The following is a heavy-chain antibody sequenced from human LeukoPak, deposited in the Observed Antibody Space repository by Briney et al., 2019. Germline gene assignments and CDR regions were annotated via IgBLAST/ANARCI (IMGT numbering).Heavy chain of an antibody. D-gene: IGHD4-23*01. CDR2: INPSGGST. V-gene: IGHV1-46*01. CDR1: GYTFTSYY. J-gene: IGHJ6*02. Sequence: GSVKVSCKASGYTFTSYYMHWVRQAPGQGLEWMGIINPSGGSTSYAQKFQGSVTMTRDTSTSTVYMELSSLRSEDTAVYYCARERVGWTTVVTRGMDVWGQGTTVTVSS. CDR3: ARERVGWTTVVTRGMDV.